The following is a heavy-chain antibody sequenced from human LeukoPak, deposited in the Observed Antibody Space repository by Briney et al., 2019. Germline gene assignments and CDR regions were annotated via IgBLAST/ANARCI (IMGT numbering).Heavy chain of an antibody. D-gene: IGHD4-17*01. CDR2: INHSGST. Sequence: KTSETLSLTCAVYGGSFSGYYWSWIRQPPGKGLEWIGEINHSGSTNYNPSLKSRVTISVDTSKNQFSLKLSSVTAADTAVYYCARSTVTWGYIDLWGRGTLVTVSS. J-gene: IGHJ2*01. V-gene: IGHV4-34*01. CDR3: ARSTVTWGYIDL. CDR1: GGSFSGYY.